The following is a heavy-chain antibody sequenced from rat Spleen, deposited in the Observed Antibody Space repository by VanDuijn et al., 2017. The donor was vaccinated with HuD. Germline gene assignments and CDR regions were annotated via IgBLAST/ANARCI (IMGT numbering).Heavy chain of an antibody. CDR3: TREGHTMDRATYWFAY. J-gene: IGHJ3*01. CDR1: GFSLTSYH. Sequence: QVQLKESGPGLVQPSQTLSLTCTVSGFSLTSYHVSWIRQPPGKGLEWMGVIWAGGSTADNSVFKSRLTISRDISKSQVFLNMTSLQTEETAIYFCTREGHTMDRATYWFAYWGQGTLVTVSS. D-gene: IGHD1-9*01. V-gene: IGHV2-43*01. CDR2: IWAGGST.